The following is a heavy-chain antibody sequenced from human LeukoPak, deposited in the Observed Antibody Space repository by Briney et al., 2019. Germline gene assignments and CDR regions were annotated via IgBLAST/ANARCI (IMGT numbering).Heavy chain of an antibody. CDR3: ARDYGPYCSSTSCPLGDAFDI. J-gene: IGHJ3*02. Sequence: SQTLSLTCAISGDSVSSNSAAWNWIRQSPSRGLEWLGRTYYRSKWYNDYAVSVKSRITTNPDTSKNQFSLQLNSVTPEDTAVYYCARDYGPYCSSTSCPLGDAFDIWGQGTMVTVSS. D-gene: IGHD2-2*01. CDR2: TYYRSKWYN. V-gene: IGHV6-1*01. CDR1: GDSVSSNSAA.